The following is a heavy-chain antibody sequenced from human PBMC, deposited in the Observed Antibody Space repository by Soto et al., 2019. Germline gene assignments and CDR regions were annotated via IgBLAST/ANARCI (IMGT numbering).Heavy chain of an antibody. CDR2: IYTSGST. J-gene: IGHJ6*02. D-gene: IGHD4-4*01. V-gene: IGHV4-4*07. CDR3: ERGIRLHYYYYGMDV. Sequence: SETLSLTCTVSGGSISSYYWSWIRQPAGKGLEWIGRIYTSGSTNYNPSLKSRVTMSVDTSKNQFSLKLSSVTAADTAVYYCERGIRLHYYYYGMDVWGQGTTVTVSS. CDR1: GGSISSYY.